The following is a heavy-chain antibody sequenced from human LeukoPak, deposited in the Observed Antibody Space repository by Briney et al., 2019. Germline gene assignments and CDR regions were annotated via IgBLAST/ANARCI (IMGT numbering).Heavy chain of an antibody. D-gene: IGHD3-9*01. Sequence: PSETLSLTCTVSGGSISSYYWSWIRQSPGKGLEWIGYIYYSGSTNYNPSLKSRVTISVDTSKNQFSLKLSSVTAADTAVYYCARDRTALRYFDWSKVGGMDVWGQGTTVTVSS. J-gene: IGHJ6*02. CDR3: ARDRTALRYFDWSKVGGMDV. CDR2: IYYSGST. V-gene: IGHV4-59*01. CDR1: GGSISSYY.